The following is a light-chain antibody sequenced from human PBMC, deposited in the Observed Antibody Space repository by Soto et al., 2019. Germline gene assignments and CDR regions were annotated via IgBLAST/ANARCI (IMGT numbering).Light chain of an antibody. J-gene: IGLJ2*01. CDR2: DVS. CDR3: SSYTSSSTLV. CDR1: SSDVGGYNY. V-gene: IGLV2-14*01. Sequence: SVLTQPASVSESPGQSITISCTGTSSDVGGYNYVSWYQQHPGKAPKLMIYDVSNRPSGVSNRFSGSKSGNTASLTISGLQAEDEADYYCSSYTSSSTLVFGGGTKLTVL.